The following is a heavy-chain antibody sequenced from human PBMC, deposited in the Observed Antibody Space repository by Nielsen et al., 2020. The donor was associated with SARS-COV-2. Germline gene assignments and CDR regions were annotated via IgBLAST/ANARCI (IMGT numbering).Heavy chain of an antibody. J-gene: IGHJ3*01. CDR3: AKDGVVRGNALDL. V-gene: IGHV3-23*01. Sequence: GGSLRLSCAASGFTLNIYAMAWVRRAPGRGLQWVTGVSASGGSTYYTDSVKGRFSISRDNSKNTLFLQMHSLRVEDTAVYYCAKDGVVRGNALDLWGQGTMVTVSS. D-gene: IGHD3-10*01. CDR1: GFTLNIYA. CDR2: VSASGGST.